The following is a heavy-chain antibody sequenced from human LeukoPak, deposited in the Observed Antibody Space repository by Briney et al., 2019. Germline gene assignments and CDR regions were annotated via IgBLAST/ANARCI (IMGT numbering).Heavy chain of an antibody. Sequence: PSETLSLTCTVFGGSLNGYYWGWIRQPPGKGLECIGYIHSSEGTAHNASLKSRLTISLDTSKNQFSLTLSSVTAADTAVYYCARHVYGEGMVVWGKGTTVTVSS. CDR2: IHSSEGT. J-gene: IGHJ6*04. V-gene: IGHV4-59*08. CDR3: ARHVYGEGMVV. D-gene: IGHD4-17*01. CDR1: GGSLNGYY.